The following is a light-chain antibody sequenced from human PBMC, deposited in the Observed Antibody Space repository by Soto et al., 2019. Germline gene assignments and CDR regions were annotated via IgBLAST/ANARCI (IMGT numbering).Light chain of an antibody. CDR3: QQANSFPLT. CDR1: QGISRW. J-gene: IGKJ5*01. Sequence: DIQMTQSPSFVSASVGDRVTITCRASQGISRWLAWYQQRPGKAPELLIYGASSLQSGVPSRFSGSGSGTDFPLTIISLQPEDFANYYCQQANSFPLTVGQGTRLEIK. CDR2: GAS. V-gene: IGKV1-12*01.